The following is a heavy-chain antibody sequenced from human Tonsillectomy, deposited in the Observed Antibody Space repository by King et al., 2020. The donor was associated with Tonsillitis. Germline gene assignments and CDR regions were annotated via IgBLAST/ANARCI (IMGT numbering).Heavy chain of an antibody. V-gene: IGHV3-21*01. D-gene: IGHD4-11*01. CDR1: GFTFSSYS. CDR2: ISRSSSYI. J-gene: IGHJ4*02. CDR3: ARARRDYHFDY. Sequence: VQLVESGGGLVKPGGSLRLSCAASGFTFSSYSMNWVRQAPGKGLEWVSSISRSSSYIYYANSVKGRFTISRDNAKNSLYLQMNSLRAEDTAVYYCARARRDYHFDYWGQGTLVTVSS.